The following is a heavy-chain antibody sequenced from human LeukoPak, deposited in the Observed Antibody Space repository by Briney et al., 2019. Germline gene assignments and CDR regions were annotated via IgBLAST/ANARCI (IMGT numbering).Heavy chain of an antibody. CDR3: ARIDTRLLAFDY. J-gene: IGHJ4*02. D-gene: IGHD2-15*01. CDR1: GFTFSTYW. Sequence: GGSLRLSCAASGFTFSTYWMSWVRQAPGKGLEWVANIKHDGGEKYYVDSVKGRFTISRDNARNSLYLQMNSLRAEDTAVYYCARIDTRLLAFDYWGQGTLVTVSS. CDR2: IKHDGGEK. V-gene: IGHV3-7*01.